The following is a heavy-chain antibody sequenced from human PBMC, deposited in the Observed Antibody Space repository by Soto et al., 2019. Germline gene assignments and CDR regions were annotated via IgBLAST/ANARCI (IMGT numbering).Heavy chain of an antibody. V-gene: IGHV1-8*01. CDR2: MNPNSGDT. Sequence: QVQLVQFGAEVKKPGASVKVSCKASGYTFSDHDINWVRQATGQGPEWLGWMNPNSGDTGYAQNFQGRVTMTRDNSIRTAYMELSSLRSEDTAVYYCARVGGNWNDDYFDYWGQGTLVTVSS. CDR1: GYTFSDHD. CDR3: ARVGGNWNDDYFDY. J-gene: IGHJ4*02. D-gene: IGHD1-1*01.